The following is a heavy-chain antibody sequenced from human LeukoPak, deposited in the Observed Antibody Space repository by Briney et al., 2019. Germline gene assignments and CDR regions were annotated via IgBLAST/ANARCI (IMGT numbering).Heavy chain of an antibody. V-gene: IGHV5-51*01. CDR1: GYSFIDYW. D-gene: IGHD4-11*01. CDR3: ACRMFASNWFQP. J-gene: IGHJ5*02. CDR2: IYPGDSRT. Sequence: GESLKISCQGSGYSFIDYWVGWVRPMPGKGLEWMAVIYPGDSRTRYNPSFQGQVTISADKSINTAYLEWNSLKASDTALYYCACRMFASNWFQPWGQGTLVTVSS.